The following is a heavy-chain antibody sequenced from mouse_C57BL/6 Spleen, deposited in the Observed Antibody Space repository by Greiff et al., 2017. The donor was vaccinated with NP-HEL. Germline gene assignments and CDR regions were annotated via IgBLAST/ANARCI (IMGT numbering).Heavy chain of an antibody. CDR2: ISTGGGGT. CDR1: GYTFSGYY. CDR3: ARLYFDY. J-gene: IGHJ2*01. Sequence: EVQLVQPGGGLVQPGGSLKLSCEASGYTFSGYYMYWVSQTPGQRLEWVGYISTGGGGTYYPDNVKGRATISRDNAKTTLYLQISRVKSEDTAMNYCARLYFDYWGQGTTLTVSS. V-gene: IGHV5-12*01.